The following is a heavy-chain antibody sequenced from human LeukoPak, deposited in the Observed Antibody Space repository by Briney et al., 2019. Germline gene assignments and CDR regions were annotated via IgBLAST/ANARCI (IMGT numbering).Heavy chain of an antibody. CDR2: ISAYNGNT. D-gene: IGHD4-23*01. Sequence: ASVNVFCKASGGTFSSYAISWVRQAPGQGLEGMGWISAYNGNTNYAQKLQGRVTMNTDTSTSTAYMELRSLRSDDTAVYYCARSPTTVVTDFDYWGQGTLVTVSS. J-gene: IGHJ4*02. CDR3: ARSPTTVVTDFDY. V-gene: IGHV1-18*01. CDR1: GGTFSSYA.